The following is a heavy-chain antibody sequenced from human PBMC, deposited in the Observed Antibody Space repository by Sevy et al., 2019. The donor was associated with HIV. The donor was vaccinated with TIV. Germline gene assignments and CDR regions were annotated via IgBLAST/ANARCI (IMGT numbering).Heavy chain of an antibody. V-gene: IGHV3-21*01. CDR2: ISTSSSYI. Sequence: GGSLRLSCAASGFTFSSYSMNWVRQAPGKGLEWVSSISTSSSYIYYEDSVKGRFTISRENAKNSLYLQMNSLRAGDTAVYYCAREDLGKGAFDIWGQGTMVTVSS. CDR1: GFTFSSYS. J-gene: IGHJ3*02. CDR3: AREDLGKGAFDI.